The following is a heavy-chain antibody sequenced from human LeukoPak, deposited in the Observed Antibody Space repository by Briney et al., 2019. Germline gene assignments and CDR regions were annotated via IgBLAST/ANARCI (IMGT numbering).Heavy chain of an antibody. V-gene: IGHV1-8*03. J-gene: IGHJ6*03. Sequence: GASVKVSCKASGYTFTSYDINWVRQATGQGPEWLGWINPKSGNTGYAPKFLGRVTFSRNTSISTVYLDMGSLTSEDTAVYFCARGGRYYDSSIDVYFDYHFMQDWGQGTTVTVSS. D-gene: IGHD3-9*01. CDR2: INPKSGNT. CDR3: ARGGRYYDSSIDVYFDYHFMQD. CDR1: GYTFTSYD.